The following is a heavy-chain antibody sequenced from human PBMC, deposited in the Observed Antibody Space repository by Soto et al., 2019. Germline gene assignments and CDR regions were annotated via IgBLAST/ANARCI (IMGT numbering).Heavy chain of an antibody. J-gene: IGHJ4*02. D-gene: IGHD1-1*01. Sequence: EVQLVESGGGLVQPGGSLRLSCAASGFTFSSYSMNWVRQAPGKGLEWVSYISSSSSTIYYEDSVKGRFTISRDNAKNSLYLQMNSLIAEDTAVYYCARDLNDGLFDYWGQGTLVTVSS. CDR1: GFTFSSYS. CDR2: ISSSSSTI. CDR3: ARDLNDGLFDY. V-gene: IGHV3-48*01.